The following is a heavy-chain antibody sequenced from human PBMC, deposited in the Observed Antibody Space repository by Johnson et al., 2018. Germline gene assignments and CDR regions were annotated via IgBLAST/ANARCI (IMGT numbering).Heavy chain of an antibody. CDR2: IHFSGST. CDR1: DASISSTTYY. J-gene: IGHJ5*02. Sequence: QVQLQESGPGLVKPSETLSLTCTVSDASISSTTYYWGWIRQPPGKGLEWIGSIHFSGSTHYNPPLTTRVTISIDTSKNQLSLKLTPVTAADTAVYYCVRAPPRRRYDYDLDLWGQGTLVTVSS. CDR3: VRAPPRRRYDYDLDL. V-gene: IGHV4-39*07. D-gene: IGHD3-22*01.